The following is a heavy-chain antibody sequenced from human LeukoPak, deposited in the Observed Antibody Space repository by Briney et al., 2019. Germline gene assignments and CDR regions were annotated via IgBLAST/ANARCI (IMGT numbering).Heavy chain of an antibody. CDR2: INHSGST. CDR1: GGSFSGYY. D-gene: IGHD3-22*01. Sequence: SETLSLTCAVYGGSFSGYYWSWIRQPPGKGLEWIGEINHSGSTNYNPSLKSRVTTSVDTSKNQFSLKLSSVTAADTAVYYCARGLRRGSSLLYYYDSSGYYSCWGQGTLVTVSS. V-gene: IGHV4-34*01. CDR3: ARGLRRGSSLLYYYDSSGYYSC. J-gene: IGHJ4*02.